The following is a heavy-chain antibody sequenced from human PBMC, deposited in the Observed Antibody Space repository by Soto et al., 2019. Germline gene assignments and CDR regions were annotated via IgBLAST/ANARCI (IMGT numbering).Heavy chain of an antibody. V-gene: IGHV4-31*03. J-gene: IGHJ6*02. CDR3: AGGCSSTSCYDGMDV. Sequence: TLSLTYSASGGSISSGGYHWSWIRQHPGKGLEWIGYIYYSGSTYYNPSLKSRVTISVDTSKNQFSLKLSSVTAADTAVYYCAGGCSSTSCYDGMDVWGQGTTVTVSS. D-gene: IGHD2-2*01. CDR2: IYYSGST. CDR1: GGSISSGGYH.